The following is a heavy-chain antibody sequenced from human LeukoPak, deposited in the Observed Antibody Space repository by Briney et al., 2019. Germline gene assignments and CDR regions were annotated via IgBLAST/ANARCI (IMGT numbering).Heavy chain of an antibody. CDR1: GYNFTSYW. Sequence: GESLKISCKGSGYNFTSYWIGWVRQMPGKGLEWMGIIYPGDSDTRYSPSFQGQVTISADKSISTAYLQWSSLKASDTAMYYCARPAIAARGKGYFDYWGQGTLVTVSS. J-gene: IGHJ4*02. V-gene: IGHV5-51*01. CDR2: IYPGDSDT. CDR3: ARPAIAARGKGYFDY. D-gene: IGHD6-6*01.